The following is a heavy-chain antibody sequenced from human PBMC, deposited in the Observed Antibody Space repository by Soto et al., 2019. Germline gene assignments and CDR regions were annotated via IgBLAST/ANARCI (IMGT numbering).Heavy chain of an antibody. D-gene: IGHD3-22*01. J-gene: IGHJ4*02. CDR1: GFTFDDYA. CDR2: ISWNSGSI. Sequence: EVLLVESGGGLVQPGRSLRLSCAASGFTFDDYAMHWVRQAPGKGLEWVSGISWNSGSIGYADSVKGRFTISRDNAKNSLYLQMNSLRAEDTALYYCAKDIGYEIVVPFDYWGQGTLVTVSS. CDR3: AKDIGYEIVVPFDY. V-gene: IGHV3-9*01.